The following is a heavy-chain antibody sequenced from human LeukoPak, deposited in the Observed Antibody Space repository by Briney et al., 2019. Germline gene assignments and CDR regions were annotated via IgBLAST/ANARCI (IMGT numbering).Heavy chain of an antibody. Sequence: GGSLRLSCAASGFIFSSYEMNWVRQAAGKGLEWVSYISSSGSTIYYADSVKGRFTISRDNAKNSLYLQMNSLRAEDTAVYYCARDSGPGYSSSWYDYWGQGTLVTVSS. J-gene: IGHJ4*02. CDR2: ISSSGSTI. CDR3: ARDSGPGYSSSWYDY. V-gene: IGHV3-48*03. D-gene: IGHD6-13*01. CDR1: GFIFSSYE.